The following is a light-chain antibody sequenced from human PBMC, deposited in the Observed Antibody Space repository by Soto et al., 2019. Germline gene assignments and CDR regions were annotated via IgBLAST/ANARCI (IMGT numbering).Light chain of an antibody. V-gene: IGKV3-15*01. CDR3: QQYYDWPPLT. J-gene: IGKJ4*01. CDR2: GAS. Sequence: EIVMTQSPATLSVSPGERATLSCRASQSIMFSLAWYQQKPGQAPRLLISGASTRATGIPARFSGSGSGKEITLTISSLQSEDFAVYYCQQYYDWPPLTFGGGTKVEIK. CDR1: QSIMFS.